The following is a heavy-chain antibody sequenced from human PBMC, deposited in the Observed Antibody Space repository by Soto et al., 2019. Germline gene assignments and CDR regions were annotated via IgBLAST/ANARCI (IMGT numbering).Heavy chain of an antibody. CDR3: ARSRSGAVADSFDF. CDR2: ISKDGSHK. CDR1: GFSFSRYA. Sequence: GGTLRLSCAASGFSFSRYAIHWVRQAPGKGLEWVAVISKDGSHKYYLESVKGRFTISRDNSKNILSLQMNSLRDEDTAVYYCARSRSGAVADSFDFWGQGTLVTVSS. D-gene: IGHD3-10*01. V-gene: IGHV3-30*04. J-gene: IGHJ4*02.